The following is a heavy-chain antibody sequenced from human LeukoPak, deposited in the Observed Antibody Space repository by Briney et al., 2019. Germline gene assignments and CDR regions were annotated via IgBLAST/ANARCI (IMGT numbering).Heavy chain of an antibody. CDR1: GFTFSSYA. Sequence: PGGSLRLSCAASGFTFSSYAMSWVRQAPGKGLEWVSAISGSGGSTYYADSVKGRFTISRDNAKNSLYLQMNSLRAEDTAVYYCARVPRWELLSFDYWGQGTLVTVSS. CDR3: ARVPRWELLSFDY. D-gene: IGHD1-26*01. CDR2: ISGSGGST. V-gene: IGHV3-23*01. J-gene: IGHJ4*02.